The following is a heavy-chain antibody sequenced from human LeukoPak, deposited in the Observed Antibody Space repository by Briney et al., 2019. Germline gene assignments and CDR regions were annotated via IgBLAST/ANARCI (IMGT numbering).Heavy chain of an antibody. CDR2: IYYSGST. CDR3: ARRAADDAFDI. V-gene: IGHV4-59*08. Sequence: PSETLSLTCTVSGVSISSYYWSWIRQPPGKGLEWIGYIYYSGSTNYNPSLNSRVTISVDRSKNQFSLKLSSVTAADTAMYYCARRAADDAFDIWGQGTMVTASS. CDR1: GVSISSYY. J-gene: IGHJ3*02.